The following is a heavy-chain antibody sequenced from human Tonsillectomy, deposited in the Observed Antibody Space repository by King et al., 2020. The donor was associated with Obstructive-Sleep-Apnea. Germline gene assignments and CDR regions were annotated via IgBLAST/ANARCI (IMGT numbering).Heavy chain of an antibody. D-gene: IGHD3-22*01. CDR1: GYTFTSYG. Sequence: QLVQSGAEVKKPGASVKVSCKASGYTFTSYGISWVRQSPGQGLEWMGWISAYNGNTNYAQKLQGRVTMTTDTSTSTAYMELRSLRSDDTAVYYCARELHYDSSGYYGYWGQGTLVTVSS. J-gene: IGHJ4*02. V-gene: IGHV1-18*01. CDR3: ARELHYDSSGYYGY. CDR2: ISAYNGNT.